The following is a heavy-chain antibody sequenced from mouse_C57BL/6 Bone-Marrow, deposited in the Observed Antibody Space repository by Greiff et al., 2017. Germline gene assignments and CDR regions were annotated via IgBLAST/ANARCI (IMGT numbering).Heavy chain of an antibody. J-gene: IGHJ4*01. Sequence: EVKLQESGAELVKPGASVKLSCTASGFNIKDYYMHWVKQRTEQGLEWIGRIDPEDGETKYAPKFQGKATITADTSSNTAYLQLSSLTSEDTAVYYCARGGNSSLYYYAMDYWGQGTSVTVSS. CDR2: IDPEDGET. CDR1: GFNIKDYY. CDR3: ARGGNSSLYYYAMDY. D-gene: IGHD2-1*01. V-gene: IGHV14-2*01.